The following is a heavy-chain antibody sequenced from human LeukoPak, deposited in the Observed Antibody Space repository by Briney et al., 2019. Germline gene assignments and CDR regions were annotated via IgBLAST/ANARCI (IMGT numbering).Heavy chain of an antibody. D-gene: IGHD6-19*01. V-gene: IGHV3-23*01. Sequence: GGSLSFSGAASGFTFSTLALGWVAKAQGKGLEWVSAISGSGGSTYYADSVKGRFTISRDNSKNTLYLQMNSLRAEDTAVYYCARGGWSVHYWGQGTLVTVSS. J-gene: IGHJ4*02. CDR2: ISGSGGST. CDR1: GFTFSTLA. CDR3: ARGGWSVHY.